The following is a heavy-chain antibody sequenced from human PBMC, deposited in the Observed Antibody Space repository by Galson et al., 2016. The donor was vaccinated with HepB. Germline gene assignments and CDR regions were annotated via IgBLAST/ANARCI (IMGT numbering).Heavy chain of an antibody. CDR3: SREAVHNIWTAYYDVFDI. J-gene: IGHJ3*02. D-gene: IGHD3-9*01. CDR2: ISTSGGTK. Sequence: SLRLSCAASGFNFSSYEMNWVRQAPGKGLEWISYISTSGGTKYYADSVTGRFTISRDNAKNSLDLQMNSLRVEDMGVYYCSREAVHNIWTAYYDVFDIWGQGTMVTVSS. V-gene: IGHV3-48*03. CDR1: GFNFSSYE.